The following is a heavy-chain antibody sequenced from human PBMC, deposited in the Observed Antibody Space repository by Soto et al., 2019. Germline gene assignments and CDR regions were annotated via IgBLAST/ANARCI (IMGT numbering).Heavy chain of an antibody. D-gene: IGHD6-6*01. J-gene: IGHJ1*01. Sequence: PSETLSLTCPVYGGSFSCYYWTWIRQPPGKGLEWIGEINQSGSTSYNPSLKSRVTISVDTSKNQFSLKLTSVTAADTAMYYCTRGRIAARLQHWGQGTLVTVSS. CDR2: INQSGST. V-gene: IGHV4-34*01. CDR3: TRGRIAARLQH. CDR1: GGSFSCYY.